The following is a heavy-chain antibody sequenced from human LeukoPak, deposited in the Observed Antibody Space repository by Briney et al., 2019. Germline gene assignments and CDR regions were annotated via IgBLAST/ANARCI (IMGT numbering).Heavy chain of an antibody. CDR3: ARGDIVVVVASYYYYYGMDV. Sequence: SETLSLTCAVYGGSFSGYYWSWIRQPPGKGLEWIGEINHSRSTNYNPSLKSRVTISVDTSKNQFSLKLSSVTAADTAVYYCARGDIVVVVASYYYYYGMDVWGQGTTVTVSS. D-gene: IGHD2-15*01. CDR1: GGSFSGYY. J-gene: IGHJ6*02. CDR2: INHSRST. V-gene: IGHV4-34*01.